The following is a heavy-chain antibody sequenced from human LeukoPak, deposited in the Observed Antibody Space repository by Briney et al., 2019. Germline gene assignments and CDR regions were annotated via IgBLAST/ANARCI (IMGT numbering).Heavy chain of an antibody. Sequence: GGSLRLSCAASGFTFSSYSMNWVRQAPGKGLEWVSYISASSNTIYYADSVKGRFTISRDNARKSLYLQMNSLRAEDTAVYYCARRLDNWGQGTLVTVSS. V-gene: IGHV3-48*01. CDR3: ARRLDN. CDR1: GFTFSSYS. CDR2: ISASSNTI. J-gene: IGHJ4*02.